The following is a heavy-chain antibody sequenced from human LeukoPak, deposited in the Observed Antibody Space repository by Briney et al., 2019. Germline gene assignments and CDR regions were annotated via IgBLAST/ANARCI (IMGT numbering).Heavy chain of an antibody. V-gene: IGHV4-34*01. CDR1: GGSFSGYY. J-gene: IGHJ6*02. CDR3: AIVGSTTVTTWDYYYGMDV. D-gene: IGHD4-17*01. Sequence: SETLSLTCAVYGGSFSGYYWSRIRQPPGKGLEWIGEINHSGSTNYNPSLKSRVTISVDTSKNQFSLKLSSVTAADTAVYYCAIVGSTTVTTWDYYYGMDVWGQGTTVTVSS. CDR2: INHSGST.